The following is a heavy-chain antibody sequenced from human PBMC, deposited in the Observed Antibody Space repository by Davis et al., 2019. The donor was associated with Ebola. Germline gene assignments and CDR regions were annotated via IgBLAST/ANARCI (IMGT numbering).Heavy chain of an antibody. V-gene: IGHV3-30*02. CDR3: AKDPSVIGSGWFDP. J-gene: IGHJ5*02. Sequence: PGGSLRLSCAASGSTFSTHWVRQAPGKGLEWVAFIQSDGSHEFYAASVKGRFTISRDSSKNTLYLQMNSLRADDTALYYCAKDPSVIGSGWFDPWGQGTLVTVSS. CDR2: IQSDGSHE. D-gene: IGHD3-10*01. CDR1: GSTFST.